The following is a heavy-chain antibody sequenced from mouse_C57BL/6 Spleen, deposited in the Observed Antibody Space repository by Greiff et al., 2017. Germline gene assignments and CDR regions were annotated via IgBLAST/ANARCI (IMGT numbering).Heavy chain of an antibody. CDR3: ARHGAIFTTVVDWYFDV. Sequence: EVKLMESGGGLVQPGGSLKLSCAASGFTFSDYYMYWVRQTPEKRLEWVAYISNGGGSTNYPDTVKGRFTISRDNAKNTLYLQMRRLKSADTAMYYCARHGAIFTTVVDWYFDVWGTGTTVTVSS. CDR2: ISNGGGST. CDR1: GFTFSDYY. V-gene: IGHV5-12*01. J-gene: IGHJ1*03. D-gene: IGHD1-1*01.